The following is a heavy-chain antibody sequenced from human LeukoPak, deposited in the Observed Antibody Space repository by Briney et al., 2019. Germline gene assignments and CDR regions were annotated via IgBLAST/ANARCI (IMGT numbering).Heavy chain of an antibody. CDR1: GYTFINYY. Sequence: ASVKVSCKASGYTFINYYMHWVRQPPAQGLEWMGIINPSGGGTSYAQKFQGRVTMTRDTSTSTVYMEVSSLRSEDTAVYYCAREFSGYIDFWGQGTLVTVSS. J-gene: IGHJ4*02. D-gene: IGHD1-26*01. CDR2: INPSGGGT. V-gene: IGHV1-46*01. CDR3: AREFSGYIDF.